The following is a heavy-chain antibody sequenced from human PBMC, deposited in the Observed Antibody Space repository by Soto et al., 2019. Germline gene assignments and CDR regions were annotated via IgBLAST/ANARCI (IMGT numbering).Heavy chain of an antibody. CDR2: IYYSGST. CDR3: ARQDNVVVVDAQLGL. V-gene: IGHV4-39*01. D-gene: IGHD2-15*01. CDR1: GGSISSSSYY. J-gene: IGHJ4*02. Sequence: QLQLQESGPGLVKPSETLSLTCTVSGGSISSSSYYWGWIRQPPGMGLEWIGSIYYSGSTYYNQSLKSRVTISEDKYRNRFSLKLSSVTPADTGVYYCARQDNVVVVDAQLGLWGQGTLVTVSS.